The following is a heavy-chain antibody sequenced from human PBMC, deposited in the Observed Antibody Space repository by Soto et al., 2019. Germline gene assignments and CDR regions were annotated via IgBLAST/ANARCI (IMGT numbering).Heavy chain of an antibody. Sequence: EVQLVESGGGLVKPGGSLRLSCAASGFTFSNAWMNWVRQAPGKGLEWVGRIKSKTDGGTTDYAAPVKGRFTISRDDSKNTLYLQMNSLKTEDTAVYYCTTVAVQYDILTGYYKVAYWGQGTLVTVSS. V-gene: IGHV3-15*07. CDR1: GFTFSNAW. CDR3: TTVAVQYDILTGYYKVAY. J-gene: IGHJ4*02. CDR2: IKSKTDGGTT. D-gene: IGHD3-9*01.